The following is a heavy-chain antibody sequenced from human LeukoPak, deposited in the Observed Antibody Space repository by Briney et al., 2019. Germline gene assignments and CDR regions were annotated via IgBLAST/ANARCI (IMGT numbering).Heavy chain of an antibody. CDR2: IIPIFGTA. Sequence: SVKVSCKASGGTFSSYAISWVRQAPGQGLKWMGGIIPIFGTANYAQKFQGRVTITADESTSTAYMELSSLRSEDTAVYYCARGGAPDIVVVPAAIPYYYYYMDVWGKGTTVTVSS. J-gene: IGHJ6*03. CDR1: GGTFSSYA. CDR3: ARGGAPDIVVVPAAIPYYYYYMDV. D-gene: IGHD2-2*01. V-gene: IGHV1-69*01.